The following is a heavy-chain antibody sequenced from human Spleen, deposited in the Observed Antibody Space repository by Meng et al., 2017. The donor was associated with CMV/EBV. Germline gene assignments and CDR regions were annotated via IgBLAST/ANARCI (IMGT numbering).Heavy chain of an antibody. CDR3: ARSGYSGYDSLDY. CDR2: IIPILGIA. Sequence: SVKVSCKTSGYTFTSYGISWVRQAPGQGLEWMGGIIPILGIANYAQKFQGRVTITADKSTSTAYMELSSLRSEDTAVYYCARSGYSGYDSLDYWGQGTLVTVSS. V-gene: IGHV1-69*10. CDR1: GYTFTSYG. J-gene: IGHJ4*02. D-gene: IGHD5-12*01.